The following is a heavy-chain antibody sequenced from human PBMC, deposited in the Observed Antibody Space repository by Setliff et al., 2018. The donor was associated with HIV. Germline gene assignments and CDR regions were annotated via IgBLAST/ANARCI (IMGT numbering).Heavy chain of an antibody. Sequence: SETLSLTCTVSGGSIGNYYWSWIRQSAGKGLEWTGRIHTSGSTNYNPSLKSRVTISLDTSKNRFSLELSSVTAADTAVYYCAREAVDDYARYFDYWGRLEPYAFDRWGQGSKVTVSS. CDR1: GGSIGNYY. J-gene: IGHJ3*01. CDR2: IHTSGST. D-gene: IGHD4-17*01. V-gene: IGHV4-4*07. CDR3: AREAVDDYARYFDYWGRLEPYAFDR.